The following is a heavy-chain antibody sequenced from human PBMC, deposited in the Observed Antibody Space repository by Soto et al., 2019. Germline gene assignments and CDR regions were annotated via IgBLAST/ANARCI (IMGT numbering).Heavy chain of an antibody. Sequence: GASVKVSCKASGGTFSSYAISWVRQAPGQGLEWMGGIIPIFGTANYAQKFQGRVTITADESTSTAYMELSSLRSEDTAVYYCASTSDSSGWEVDHYGMDVWGRGTTVTVSS. D-gene: IGHD6-19*01. CDR1: GGTFSSYA. CDR3: ASTSDSSGWEVDHYGMDV. CDR2: IIPIFGTA. J-gene: IGHJ6*01. V-gene: IGHV1-69*13.